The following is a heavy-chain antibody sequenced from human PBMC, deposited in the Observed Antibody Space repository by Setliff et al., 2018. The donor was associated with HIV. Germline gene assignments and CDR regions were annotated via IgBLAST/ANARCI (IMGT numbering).Heavy chain of an antibody. CDR2: THHSGST. CDR3: ARHLLRGYIYIVFDY. V-gene: IGHV4-38-2*01. CDR1: GGSLSGYY. J-gene: IGHJ4*02. D-gene: IGHD5-18*01. Sequence: SETLSLTCAVYGGSLSGYYWGWIRQPPGKGLEWIGSTHHSGSTYYNPSLNSRVTISVDTSKNHFSLKLRSVTAADTAVYYCARHLLRGYIYIVFDYWGQGTLVTVSS.